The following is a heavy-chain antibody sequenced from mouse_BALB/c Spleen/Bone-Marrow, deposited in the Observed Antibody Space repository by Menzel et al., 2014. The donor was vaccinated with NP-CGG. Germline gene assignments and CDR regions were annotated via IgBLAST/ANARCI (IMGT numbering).Heavy chain of an antibody. Sequence: QVQPKESGPELVRPGVSVKISCKGSGHTFTDYAMHWVKQRHAKSLEWIGAISTYSGNTNYNQKFKGKATMTVDKSSSTAYMELARLTSEDSANYYCARSSAALYYYAIDYWGQGTSVTVSS. CDR3: ARSSAALYYYAIDY. CDR2: ISTYSGNT. CDR1: GHTFTDYA. V-gene: IGHV1-67*01. J-gene: IGHJ4*01.